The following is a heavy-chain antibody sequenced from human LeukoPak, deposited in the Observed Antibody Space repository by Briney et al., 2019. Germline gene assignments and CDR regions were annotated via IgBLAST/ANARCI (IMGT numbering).Heavy chain of an antibody. CDR1: GFTFSSYA. D-gene: IGHD5-18*01. Sequence: PGGSLRLSCAASGFTFSSYAMHWVRQAPGKGLEWVAVISYDGSNKYYADSVKGRFTISRDNSKNTLYLQMNSLRAEDTAVYHCAREDTAMVFDYWGQGTLVTVSS. CDR3: AREDTAMVFDY. J-gene: IGHJ4*02. CDR2: ISYDGSNK. V-gene: IGHV3-30-3*01.